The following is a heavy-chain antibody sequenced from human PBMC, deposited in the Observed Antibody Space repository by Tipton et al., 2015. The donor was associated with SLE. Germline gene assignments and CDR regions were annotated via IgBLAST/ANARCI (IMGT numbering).Heavy chain of an antibody. CDR1: GYTFTSSG. CDR3: ARDTGGYDSSGYDAFDI. J-gene: IGHJ3*02. Sequence: QVQLVQSGAEVKKPGASVKVSCKASGYTFTSSGITWVRQAPGQGLEWMGWISAYNGNTNYAQKLQGRVTMTTDTSTSTAYMELRSLRSDDTAMYYCARDTGGYDSSGYDAFDIGGQGTMVTVSS. V-gene: IGHV1-18*04. D-gene: IGHD3-22*01. CDR2: ISAYNGNT.